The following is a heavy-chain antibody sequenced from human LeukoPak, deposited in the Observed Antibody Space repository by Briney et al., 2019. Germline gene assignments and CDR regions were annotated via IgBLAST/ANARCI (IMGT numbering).Heavy chain of an antibody. CDR3: ARDLGSNYAFDI. J-gene: IGHJ3*02. Sequence: SVKVSCKASGGTFISYAISWVRQAPGQGLEWMGGIIPIFGTANYAQKFQGRVTITADESTSTAYMELSSLRSDDTAVYYCARDLGSNYAFDIWGQGAMVTVSS. CDR1: GGTFISYA. CDR2: IIPIFGTA. D-gene: IGHD4-11*01. V-gene: IGHV1-69*13.